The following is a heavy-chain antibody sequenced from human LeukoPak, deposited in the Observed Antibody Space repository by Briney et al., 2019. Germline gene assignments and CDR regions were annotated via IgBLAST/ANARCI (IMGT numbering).Heavy chain of an antibody. D-gene: IGHD1-7*01. CDR1: GGSINSYF. CDR2: IANTGNN. V-gene: IGHV4-4*07. CDR3: ARDQYKYDGNYRYYQHMDV. J-gene: IGHJ6*03. Sequence: SETLSLTCTVSGGSINSYFWTWIRQPAGKGLEWIGRIANTGNNNYNPSLKSRVTMSVDTSKNQVSLKLSAVTAADTAVYYCARDQYKYDGNYRYYQHMDVWGKGTTVTVP.